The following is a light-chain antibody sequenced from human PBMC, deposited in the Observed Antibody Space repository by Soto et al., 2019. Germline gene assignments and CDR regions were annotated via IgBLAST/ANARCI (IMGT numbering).Light chain of an antibody. CDR3: QQYGSAPFT. CDR2: DAS. Sequence: EIVLTQSPGTLSMSPGERATLSCRASQSVASSHLAWYRQKPGQTPRLLIYDASSRATGIPDRISGSGSGTDITLTNSRLESEDFAVYYCQQYGSAPFTFGRGTKVDIK. V-gene: IGKV3-20*01. J-gene: IGKJ3*01. CDR1: QSVASSH.